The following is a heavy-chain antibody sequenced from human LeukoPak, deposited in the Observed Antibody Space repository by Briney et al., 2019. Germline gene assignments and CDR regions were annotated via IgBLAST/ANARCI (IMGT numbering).Heavy chain of an antibody. CDR3: ARDSGYDILTGYYSY. CDR2: INPHSGGT. Sequence: ASVKVSCKASGYTFTGYYIHWVRQAPGQGLEWMGWINPHSGGTNYAQKFQGGVTMTRDTSITTAYMELSSLRSDDTAVYYCARDSGYDILTGYYSYWGQGTLVTVSS. D-gene: IGHD3-9*01. V-gene: IGHV1-2*02. J-gene: IGHJ4*02. CDR1: GYTFTGYY.